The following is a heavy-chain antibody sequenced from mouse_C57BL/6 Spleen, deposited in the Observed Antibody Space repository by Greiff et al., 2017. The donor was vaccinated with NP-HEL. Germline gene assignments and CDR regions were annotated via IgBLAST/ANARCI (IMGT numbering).Heavy chain of an antibody. D-gene: IGHD1-2*01. J-gene: IGHJ2*01. CDR3: ARRDTTAYYFDY. CDR1: GFTFSSYG. CDR2: ISSGGSYT. V-gene: IGHV5-6*01. Sequence: EVQLVESGGDLVKPGGSLKLSCAASGFTFSSYGMSWVRQTPDKRLEWVATISSGGSYTYYPDSVKGRFTISRDNAKNTLYLQMSSLKSEDTAMYYCARRDTTAYYFDYWGQGTTLTVSS.